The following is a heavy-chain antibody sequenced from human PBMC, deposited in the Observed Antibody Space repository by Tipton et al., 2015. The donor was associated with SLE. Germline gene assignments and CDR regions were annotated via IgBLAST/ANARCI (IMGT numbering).Heavy chain of an antibody. Sequence: TLSLTCTVSGGSISSSSYYWGWIRQPPGKGLEWIGSIYYSGSTYYNPSLKSRVTISVDTSKNQFSLKLSSVTAADTAVYYCARAGGGDSNWFDPWGQGTLVTGSS. CDR2: IYYSGST. D-gene: IGHD2-21*01. CDR3: ARAGGGDSNWFDP. CDR1: GGSISSSSYY. J-gene: IGHJ5*02. V-gene: IGHV4-39*07.